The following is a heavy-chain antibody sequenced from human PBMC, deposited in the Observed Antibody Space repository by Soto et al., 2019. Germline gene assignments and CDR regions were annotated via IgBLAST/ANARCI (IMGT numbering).Heavy chain of an antibody. CDR3: ARRFLEWLSPLNWFDP. D-gene: IGHD3-3*01. CDR2: IYYSGST. J-gene: IGHJ5*02. V-gene: IGHV4-39*01. CDR1: GGSISSSSYY. Sequence: SETLSLTCTVSGGSISSSSYYWGWTRQPPGKGLEWIGSIYYSGSTYYNPSLKSRVTISVDTSKNQFSLKLSSVTAADTAVYYCARRFLEWLSPLNWFDPWGQGTLVTVSS.